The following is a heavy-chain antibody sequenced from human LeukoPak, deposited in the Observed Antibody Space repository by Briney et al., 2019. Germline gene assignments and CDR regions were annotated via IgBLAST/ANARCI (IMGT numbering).Heavy chain of an antibody. J-gene: IGHJ3*02. Sequence: GGSLRLSCAASGFTFSSYWMSWVRQAPGEGLEWVANIKQDGSEKYYVDSVKGRFTISRDNAKNSLYLQMNSLRAEDTAVYYCARSGWFDAFDIWGQGTMVTVSS. D-gene: IGHD6-19*01. CDR2: IKQDGSEK. V-gene: IGHV3-7*01. CDR3: ARSGWFDAFDI. CDR1: GFTFSSYW.